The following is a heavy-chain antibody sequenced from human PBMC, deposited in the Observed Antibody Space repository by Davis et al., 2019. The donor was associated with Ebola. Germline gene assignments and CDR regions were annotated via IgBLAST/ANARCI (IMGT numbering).Heavy chain of an antibody. CDR1: GFTFSSYA. J-gene: IGHJ4*02. CDR3: ARDRWGRDGYSFDY. Sequence: GESLKISCAASGFTFSSYAMTWVRQAPGRGLEWVSAIRGSTYYADSVKGRFTISRDNSKNTLYLQMNSLRAEDTAVYYCARDRWGRDGYSFDYWGQGTLVTVSS. CDR2: IRGST. V-gene: IGHV3-23*01. D-gene: IGHD5-24*01.